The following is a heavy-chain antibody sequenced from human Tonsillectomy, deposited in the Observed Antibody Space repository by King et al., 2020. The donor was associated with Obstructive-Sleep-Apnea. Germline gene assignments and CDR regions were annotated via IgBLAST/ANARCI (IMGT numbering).Heavy chain of an antibody. Sequence: QLQESGPGLVKPSQTLSLTCTVSGGSISSGDYYWSWIRQPPGKGLEWIGYIYYSGSTYYNPSLKSRVTISVDTSKNQFSLKLSSVTAADTAVYYCAREWFYYYDSSGYPTEAFDIWGQGTMVTVSS. CDR3: AREWFYYYDSSGYPTEAFDI. D-gene: IGHD3-22*01. CDR2: IYYSGST. CDR1: GGSISSGDYY. V-gene: IGHV4-30-4*01. J-gene: IGHJ3*02.